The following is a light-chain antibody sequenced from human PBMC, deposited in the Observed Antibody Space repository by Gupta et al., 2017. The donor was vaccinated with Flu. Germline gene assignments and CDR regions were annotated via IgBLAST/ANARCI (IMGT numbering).Light chain of an antibody. V-gene: IGKV1-5*03. J-gene: IGKJ1*01. CDR2: KAS. Sequence: PSALSACVGDGMFMTSLVSRGSDSWLAWYQQKPGKSPRLLIYKASKVERGVPLRISGSGSGTDFTLTISRLQPDDFANYYCLQHTSWPWTFGQGTTVEIK. CDR3: LQHTSWPWT. CDR1: RGSDSW.